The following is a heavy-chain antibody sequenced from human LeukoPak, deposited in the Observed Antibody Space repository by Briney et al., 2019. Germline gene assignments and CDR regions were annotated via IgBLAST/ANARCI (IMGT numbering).Heavy chain of an antibody. CDR3: ARVDHYDFWSGSTNWFDP. J-gene: IGHJ5*02. CDR1: GGSISSSSYY. CDR2: IYYSGST. Sequence: SEPLSLPCTVSGGSISSSSYYWRWIRQPPGKGLEWIGSIYYSGSTYSNPSLKSRVTISVDTSKNQFSLKLSSVTAADTAVYYCARVDHYDFWSGSTNWFDPWGQGALVTVSS. D-gene: IGHD3-3*01. V-gene: IGHV4-39*07.